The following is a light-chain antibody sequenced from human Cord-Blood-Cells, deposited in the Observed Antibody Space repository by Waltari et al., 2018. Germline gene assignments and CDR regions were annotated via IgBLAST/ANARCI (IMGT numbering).Light chain of an antibody. CDR1: QGISSW. CDR2: AAS. V-gene: IGKV1D-12*01. Sequence: DIQMTQSPSSVSASVGDRATLTCRASQGISSWLAWYPQKPGKAPKLLIYAASSLQSGVPSRFSGSGSGTDFTLTISSLQPEDFATYYCQQANSFPLTVGGGTKVEIK. J-gene: IGKJ4*01. CDR3: QQANSFPLT.